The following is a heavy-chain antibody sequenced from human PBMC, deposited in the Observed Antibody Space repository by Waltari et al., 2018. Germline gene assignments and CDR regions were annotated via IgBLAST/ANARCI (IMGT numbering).Heavy chain of an antibody. CDR2: SSRSSTYI. Sequence: EVQLVESGGGLVKSGGSQRLSCAASGFTFSSYSMNWFRQAPGKGLERLAISSRSSTYIYYSDSVKSRFTISRDNAKNSGFLQMNSLRAEDTAMYYCAKDKGIVATSGLDYWGQGTLVTVSS. CDR3: AKDKGIVATSGLDY. CDR1: GFTFSSYS. V-gene: IGHV3-21*01. J-gene: IGHJ4*02. D-gene: IGHD5-12*01.